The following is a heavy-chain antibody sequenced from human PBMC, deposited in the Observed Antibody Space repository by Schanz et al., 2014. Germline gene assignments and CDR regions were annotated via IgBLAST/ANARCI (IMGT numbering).Heavy chain of an antibody. CDR3: ARGGGPSHYDHVWGNFRYTHFDY. Sequence: QLQLQESGSGLVKPSQTLSLTCAVSGGSISSGTYSWSWIRQPPGKGLEWIGYIYHTGTTYYSPSLRSRVPIPKDGSKNLFFLTLNSLTAADTAVYYCARGGGPSHYDHVWGNFRYTHFDYWGQGTLVTVSS. CDR2: IYHTGTT. J-gene: IGHJ4*02. V-gene: IGHV4-30-2*01. D-gene: IGHD3-16*02. CDR1: GGSISSGTYS.